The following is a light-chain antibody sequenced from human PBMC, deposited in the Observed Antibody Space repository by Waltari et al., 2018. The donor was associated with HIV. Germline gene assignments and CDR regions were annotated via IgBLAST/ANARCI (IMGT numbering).Light chain of an antibody. V-gene: IGLV2-14*03. CDR1: RRDVWGYNY. CDR3: SSYTSNITRV. J-gene: IGLJ3*02. Sequence: QSALTQPASVSGSPGQSITISCTGTRRDVWGYNYVSWYQQHPGKAPNLMIYDVSKRPSGVSNRVSGSKSGNTASLTISGLQAEDEADYYCSSYTSNITRVFGGGTKLTVL. CDR2: DVS.